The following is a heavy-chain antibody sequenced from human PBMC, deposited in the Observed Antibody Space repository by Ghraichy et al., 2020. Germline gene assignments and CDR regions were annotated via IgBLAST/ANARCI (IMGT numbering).Heavy chain of an antibody. CDR3: ARRGTRGTVTIYYYYYGMDV. Sequence: SETLSLTCAVYGGSFSGYYWSWIRQPPGKGLEWIGEINHSGSTNYNPSLKSRVTISVDTSKNQFSLKLSSVTAADTAVYYCARRGTRGTVTIYYYYYGMDVWGQGTTVTVSS. CDR2: INHSGST. V-gene: IGHV4-34*01. J-gene: IGHJ6*02. D-gene: IGHD4-17*01. CDR1: GGSFSGYY.